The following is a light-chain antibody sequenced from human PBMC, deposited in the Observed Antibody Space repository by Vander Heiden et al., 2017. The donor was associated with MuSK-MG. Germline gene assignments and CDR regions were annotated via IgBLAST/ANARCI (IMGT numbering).Light chain of an antibody. J-gene: IGKJ1*01. V-gene: IGKV3-11*01. CDR1: QSVSSY. Sequence: EIVLTQSPATLSLPPGERATLSCRASQSVSSYLAWYQQKPDQAPRLLIYDASNRATGIPARFSGSGSGTDFTLTISSLEPEDFAVYYCQQRSNWPPTFGQGTKVEIK. CDR2: DAS. CDR3: QQRSNWPPT.